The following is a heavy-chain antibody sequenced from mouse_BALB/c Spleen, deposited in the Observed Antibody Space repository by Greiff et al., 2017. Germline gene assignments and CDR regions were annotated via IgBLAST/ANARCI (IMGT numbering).Heavy chain of an antibody. V-gene: IGHV5-4*02. D-gene: IGHD2-3*01. CDR2: ISDGGSYT. J-gene: IGHJ3*01. Sequence: EVMLVESGGGLVKPGWSLKLSCAASGFTFSDYYMYWVRQTPEKRLEWVATISDGGSYTYYPDSVKGRFTISRDNAKNNLYLQMSSLKSEDTAMYYCARDGGDGYPFAYWGQGTLVTVSA. CDR3: ARDGGDGYPFAY. CDR1: GFTFSDYY.